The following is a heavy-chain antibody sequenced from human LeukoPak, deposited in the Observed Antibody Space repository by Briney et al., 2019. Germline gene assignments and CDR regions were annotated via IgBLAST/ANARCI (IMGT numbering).Heavy chain of an antibody. J-gene: IGHJ4*02. V-gene: IGHV4-30-4*01. Sequence: SETLSLTCTVSSVSISSVDYYWSWVRQSPGKGLEWIGYIYYSGSTYYNPARKTRATISVDTSKNQFSLRLTSVTAADTAVYYCARAHYYGSGSHDYWGQGTLVTVSS. CDR1: SVSISSVDYY. CDR3: ARAHYYGSGSHDY. D-gene: IGHD3-10*01. CDR2: IYYSGST.